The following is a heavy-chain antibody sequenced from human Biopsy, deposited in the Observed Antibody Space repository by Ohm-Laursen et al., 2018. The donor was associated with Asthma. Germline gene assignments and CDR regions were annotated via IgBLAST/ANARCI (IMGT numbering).Heavy chain of an antibody. J-gene: IGHJ6*02. CDR3: AREVSTVDYDYYYFAMDV. D-gene: IGHD4-17*01. CDR1: GGMLGNYA. CDR2: ISPIFGSS. V-gene: IGHV1-69*13. Sequence: SVKASCKASGGMLGNYAISWVRQAPGLGLEWMGGISPIFGSSNYAQRFQGRVTFTADESTSSACMELSSLRSEDSAVYYCAREVSTVDYDYYYFAMDVWGQGTTVTVSS.